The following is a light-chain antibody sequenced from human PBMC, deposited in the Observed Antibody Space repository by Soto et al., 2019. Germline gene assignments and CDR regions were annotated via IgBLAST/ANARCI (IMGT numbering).Light chain of an antibody. J-gene: IGKJ1*01. V-gene: IGKV3-15*01. CDR2: GAS. Sequence: EIMLTQSPATLSVSPGGRATLSCRASQSIGDTLAWYQQKPGQAPRLLIHGASTRATGFPARFSGSGSGTDFTLTISSLQSEDFAVYYCQQYNNWPWTFGQGTKVDIK. CDR1: QSIGDT. CDR3: QQYNNWPWT.